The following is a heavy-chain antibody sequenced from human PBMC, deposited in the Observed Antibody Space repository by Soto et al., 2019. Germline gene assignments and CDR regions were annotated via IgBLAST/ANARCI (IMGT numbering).Heavy chain of an antibody. CDR2: ISSSGSTI. CDR3: AKDLRGGSGPLWGDYFDY. V-gene: IGHV3-11*04. D-gene: IGHD2-15*01. J-gene: IGHJ4*02. CDR1: GFTFSDYY. Sequence: QVQLVESGGGLVKPGGSLRLSCAASGFTFSDYYMSWIRQAPGKGLEWVSYISSSGSTIYYADSVKGRFTISRDNAKNSLYLQMNSLRAEDTAVYYWAKDLRGGSGPLWGDYFDYWGQGTLVTVSS.